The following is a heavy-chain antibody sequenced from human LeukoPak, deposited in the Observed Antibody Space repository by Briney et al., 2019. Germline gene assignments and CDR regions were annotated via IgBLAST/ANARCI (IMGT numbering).Heavy chain of an antibody. CDR1: GGSISSGDYY. D-gene: IGHD3-10*01. V-gene: IGHV4-30-4*01. CDR2: IYYSGST. Sequence: SETLSLTCTVSGGSISSGDYYWSWIRQPPGKGLEWIGYIYYSGSTYYNPSLKSRVTISVDTSKNQFSLKLSSVTAADTAVYYCARVPYYGSGSYYPGSDYYYGMDVWGQGTTVTVSS. J-gene: IGHJ6*02. CDR3: ARVPYYGSGSYYPGSDYYYGMDV.